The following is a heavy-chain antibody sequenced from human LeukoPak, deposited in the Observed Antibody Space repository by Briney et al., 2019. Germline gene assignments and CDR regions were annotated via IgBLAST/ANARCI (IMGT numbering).Heavy chain of an antibody. CDR1: GFTVSSYY. D-gene: IGHD3-22*01. Sequence: GGSLRLSCAAAGFTVSSYYMSWVRQAQGKGLEWVSAISGSGGSTYYADSVKGRFTISRDNSKNTLYLQMNSLRAEDTAVYYCAKIVDSSGYYRRYFDYWGQGTLVTVSS. V-gene: IGHV3-23*01. CDR2: ISGSGGST. J-gene: IGHJ4*02. CDR3: AKIVDSSGYYRRYFDY.